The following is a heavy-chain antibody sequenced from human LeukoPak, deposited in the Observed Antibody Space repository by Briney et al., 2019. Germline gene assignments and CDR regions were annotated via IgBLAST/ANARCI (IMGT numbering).Heavy chain of an antibody. CDR3: ARGVVKPNYFDY. D-gene: IGHD3-3*01. CDR2: INYSGST. J-gene: IGHJ4*02. V-gene: IGHV4-31*03. Sequence: SQTLSLTCTVSGGSISSGGYYWSWIRQHPGKGLEWIGYINYSGSTYYNPSLKSRVTISVDTSKNQFSLKLSSVTAADTAVYYCARGVVKPNYFDYWGQGTLVTVSS. CDR1: GGSISSGGYY.